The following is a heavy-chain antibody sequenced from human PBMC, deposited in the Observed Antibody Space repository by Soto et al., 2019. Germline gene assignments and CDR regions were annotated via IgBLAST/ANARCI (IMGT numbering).Heavy chain of an antibody. V-gene: IGHV4-59*01. D-gene: IGHD4-17*01. CDR3: ARGFHGDYLDY. J-gene: IGHJ4*02. CDR1: GGSISSYY. Sequence: QVQLQESGPGLVKPSETLSLTCTVSGGSISSYYWSWIRQPPGKGLEWIGYIYYSGSTNYNPSLRSRVTISVDTSKNQFSLKLSSVTAADTAVYYCARGFHGDYLDYWGQGTLVTVSS. CDR2: IYYSGST.